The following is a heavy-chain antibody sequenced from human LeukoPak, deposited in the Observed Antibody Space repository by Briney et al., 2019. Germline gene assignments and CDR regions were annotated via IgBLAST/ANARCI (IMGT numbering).Heavy chain of an antibody. V-gene: IGHV4-34*01. CDR3: ARGLYYDFWSGYYYYFDY. CDR2: INHSGST. J-gene: IGHJ4*02. D-gene: IGHD3-3*01. CDR1: GGSFSGYY. Sequence: SETLSLTCAVYGGSFSGYYWSWIRQPPGKGLEWIGEINHSGSTNYNPSLKSRVTISVDTSKNQFSLKLSSVTAADTAVYYCARGLYYDFWSGYYYYFDYWGQGTLVTVSS.